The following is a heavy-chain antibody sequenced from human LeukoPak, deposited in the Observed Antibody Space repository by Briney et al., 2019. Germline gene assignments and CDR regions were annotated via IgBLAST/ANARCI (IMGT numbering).Heavy chain of an antibody. CDR2: IYYSGST. CDR3: ARDQWPYGSGSYAT. V-gene: IGHV4-39*07. J-gene: IGHJ5*02. D-gene: IGHD3-10*01. CDR1: GGSISSSDYY. Sequence: SETLSLTCSVSGGSISSSDYYWGRIRQPPGKGLEWIASIYYSGSTYYNPSLESRVTIAMDMSRNQVSLRLSTVTAADTAVYYCARDQWPYGSGSYATWGQGTLVIVSS.